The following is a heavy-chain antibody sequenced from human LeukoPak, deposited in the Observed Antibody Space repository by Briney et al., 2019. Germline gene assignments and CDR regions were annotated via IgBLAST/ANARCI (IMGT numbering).Heavy chain of an antibody. Sequence: GGSLRLSRVASGFTFSSYSMNWVRQAPGKGLEWVSYISSSSSAIFYADSVKGRFTVSRDNAKNSLYLQMNSLRDEDTAVYYCARSSGSYYNHDHWGQGTLVTVSS. V-gene: IGHV3-48*02. D-gene: IGHD3-10*01. J-gene: IGHJ4*02. CDR3: ARSSGSYYNHDH. CDR2: ISSSSSAI. CDR1: GFTFSSYS.